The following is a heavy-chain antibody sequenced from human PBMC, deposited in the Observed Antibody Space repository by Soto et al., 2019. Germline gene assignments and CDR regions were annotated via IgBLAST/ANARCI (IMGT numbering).Heavy chain of an antibody. CDR3: ARTGWPQSSYYFDY. D-gene: IGHD3-16*01. V-gene: IGHV3-7*03. Sequence: LRLSCAASGFSFSLFWMSWVRQTPGKGLEWVANINEDGSEKFFADSVKGRFTISRDNAKNSLSLQMNSLTADDTAVYYCARTGWPQSSYYFDYWGQGTLVTVSS. J-gene: IGHJ4*02. CDR1: GFSFSLFW. CDR2: INEDGSEK.